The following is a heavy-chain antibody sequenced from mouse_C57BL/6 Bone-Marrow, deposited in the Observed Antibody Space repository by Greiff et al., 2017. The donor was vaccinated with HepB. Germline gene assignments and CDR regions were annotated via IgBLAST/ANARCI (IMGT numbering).Heavy chain of an antibody. Sequence: EVQRVESGGGLVQPKGSLKLSCAASGFTFNTYAMHWVRQAPGKGLEWVARIRSKSSNYATYYADSVKDRFTISRDDSQSMLYLQMNNLKTEDTAMYYCVRDPGLPFSYAMDYWGQGTSVTVSS. CDR3: VRDPGLPFSYAMDY. CDR1: GFTFNTYA. V-gene: IGHV10-3*01. CDR2: IRSKSSNYAT. D-gene: IGHD2-2*01. J-gene: IGHJ4*01.